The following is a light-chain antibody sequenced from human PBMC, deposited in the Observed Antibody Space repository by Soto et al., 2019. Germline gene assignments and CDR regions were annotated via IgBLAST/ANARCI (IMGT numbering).Light chain of an antibody. J-gene: IGKJ2*02. Sequence: EIVMTQSPATLSVSPGERVTLSCRASQSVSRFLAWYQQRPGQAPRLLINDTSTRATGVPARFSGSGSGTEFSLTISSLQSEDFAVYYCQQYDNWPPCTFGQGTKLEVK. CDR3: QQYDNWPPCT. CDR1: QSVSRF. V-gene: IGKV3-15*01. CDR2: DTS.